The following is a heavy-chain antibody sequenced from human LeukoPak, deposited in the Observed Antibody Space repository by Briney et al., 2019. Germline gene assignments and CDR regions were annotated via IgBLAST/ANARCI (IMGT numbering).Heavy chain of an antibody. V-gene: IGHV1-69*05. J-gene: IGHJ4*02. Sequence: SVTVSCKATGGTFSSYAISWVRQAPGQGLEWMGGIITIFGTANYAQKFQGRVTITTDESTSTAYMELSSLRSEDTAVYYCARSTGSYSGYDFPSYWGQGTLVTVSS. D-gene: IGHD5-12*01. CDR3: ARSTGSYSGYDFPSY. CDR1: GGTFSSYA. CDR2: IITIFGTA.